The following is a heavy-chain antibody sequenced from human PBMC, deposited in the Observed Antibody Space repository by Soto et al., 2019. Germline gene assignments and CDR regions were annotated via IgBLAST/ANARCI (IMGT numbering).Heavy chain of an antibody. D-gene: IGHD3-22*01. CDR1: GFAFSNAW. J-gene: IGHJ4*01. CDR2: IKSKAIGGTT. CDR3: TTDSYSTMIEVRFDY. Sequence: EVQLVESGGGLVKPGGSLTLSCAASGFAFSNAWINWVRQAPGKGLEWVGRIKSKAIGGTTDFAAHVRGRFASTRDDSRNMVYMQMNSLNTEDTAVYYCTTDSYSTMIEVRFDYWGHGTLVTVSS. V-gene: IGHV3-15*07.